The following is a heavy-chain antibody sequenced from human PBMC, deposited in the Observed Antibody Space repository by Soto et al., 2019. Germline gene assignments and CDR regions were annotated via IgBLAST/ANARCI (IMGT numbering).Heavy chain of an antibody. Sequence: SQTLSLTCAISGDSVSSNSAAWNWIRQSPSRGLEWLGRTYYRSKWYNDYAVSVKSRITINPDTSKNQFSLQLNPVTPEDTAVYYCARVHGGTVTTRYYYGMDVWGQGTTVTVSS. V-gene: IGHV6-1*01. J-gene: IGHJ6*02. CDR2: TYYRSKWYN. CDR3: ARVHGGTVTTRYYYGMDV. D-gene: IGHD4-17*01. CDR1: GDSVSSNSAA.